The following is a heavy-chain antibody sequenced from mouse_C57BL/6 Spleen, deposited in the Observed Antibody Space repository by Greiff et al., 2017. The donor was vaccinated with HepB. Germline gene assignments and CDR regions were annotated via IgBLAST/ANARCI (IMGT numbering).Heavy chain of an antibody. CDR2: INPGSGGT. CDR3: ARGDGYYGAWFAY. J-gene: IGHJ3*01. Sequence: VQLQQSGAELVRPGTSVKVSCKASGYAFTNYLIEWVKQRPGQGLEWIGVINPGSGGTNYNEKFKGKATLTADKSTITAYKQLSSLTSEDSSVYFCARGDGYYGAWFAYWGQGTLVTVSA. V-gene: IGHV1-54*01. CDR1: GYAFTNYL. D-gene: IGHD2-3*01.